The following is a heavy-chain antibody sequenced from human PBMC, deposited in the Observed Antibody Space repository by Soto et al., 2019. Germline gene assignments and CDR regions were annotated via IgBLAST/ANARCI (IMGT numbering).Heavy chain of an antibody. CDR1: GFSLSTSGVG. J-gene: IGHJ5*02. V-gene: IGHV2-5*01. CDR2: IYWNDDK. Sequence: QITLKESGPPLVKPTQTLTLTCTFSGFSLSTSGVGVGWIRQPPGKALEWLALIYWNDDKRYSPSLKSRLTITKDTSKNQVVLTMTNMDPVDTATYYCAHGPSAYYDFWSGYPMEWLSVVGWFDPWGQGTLVTVSS. CDR3: AHGPSAYYDFWSGYPMEWLSVVGWFDP. D-gene: IGHD3-3*01.